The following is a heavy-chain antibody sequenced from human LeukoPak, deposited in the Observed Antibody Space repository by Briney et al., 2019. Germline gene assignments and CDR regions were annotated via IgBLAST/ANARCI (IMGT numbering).Heavy chain of an antibody. J-gene: IGHJ4*02. CDR2: ISYGGSNK. Sequence: PGGSLRLSCAASGFTFSSYAMHWVRQAPGKGLEWVAVISYGGSNKYYADSVKGRFTISRDNSKNTLYLQMNSLRAEDTAVYYCARDRGSNYYDSSGLGPPDYWGQGTLVTVSS. CDR3: ARDRGSNYYDSSGLGPPDY. D-gene: IGHD3-22*01. CDR1: GFTFSSYA. V-gene: IGHV3-30-3*01.